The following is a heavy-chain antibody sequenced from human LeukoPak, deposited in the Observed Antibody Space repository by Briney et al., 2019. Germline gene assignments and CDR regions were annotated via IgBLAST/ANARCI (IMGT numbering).Heavy chain of an antibody. Sequence: PSETLSLTCTVSGGSISSGGYYWSWIRQHPGKGLEWIGYIYYSGSTYYNPSLKSRVTISVDTSKNQFSLKLSSVTAADTAVYYCARGGDGYNYFGLFDYWGQGTLVTVSS. D-gene: IGHD5-24*01. J-gene: IGHJ4*02. V-gene: IGHV4-31*03. CDR3: ARGGDGYNYFGLFDY. CDR1: GGSISSGGYY. CDR2: IYYSGST.